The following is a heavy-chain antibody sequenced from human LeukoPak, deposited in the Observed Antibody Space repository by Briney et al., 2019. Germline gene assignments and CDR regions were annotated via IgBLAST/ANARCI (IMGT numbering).Heavy chain of an antibody. D-gene: IGHD1-1*01. Sequence: PSETLSLTCTVSGGSISSYYLSCIRQPAGKGLEWIGRIYTNGSTNYNPSLKSRVTMSVDTSKNQFSLKLSSVTAADTAVYYCARERGVLTPPIIDYWGQGTLVTVSS. CDR1: GGSISSYY. J-gene: IGHJ4*02. CDR3: ARERGVLTPPIIDY. CDR2: IYTNGST. V-gene: IGHV4-4*07.